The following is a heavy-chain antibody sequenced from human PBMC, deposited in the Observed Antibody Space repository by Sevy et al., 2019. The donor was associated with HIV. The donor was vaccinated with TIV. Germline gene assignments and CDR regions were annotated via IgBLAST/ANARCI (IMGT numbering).Heavy chain of an antibody. CDR3: ARAYTMTGDSSSWHGDY. J-gene: IGHJ4*02. Sequence: VGSLRLSCAASGFTFSSYSMNWVRQAPGKGLEWVSSISSSSSYIYYADSVKGRFTISRDNAKNSLYLQMNSLRAEDTAVYYCARAYTMTGDSSSWHGDYWGQGTLVTVSS. D-gene: IGHD6-13*01. V-gene: IGHV3-21*01. CDR2: ISSSSSYI. CDR1: GFTFSSYS.